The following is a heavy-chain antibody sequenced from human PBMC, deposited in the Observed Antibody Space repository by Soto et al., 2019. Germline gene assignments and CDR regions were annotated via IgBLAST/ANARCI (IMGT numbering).Heavy chain of an antibody. CDR1: GGSISNGGYP. V-gene: IGHV4-30-2*01. CDR2: IYHNGKT. D-gene: IGHD5-12*01. CDR3: ARTVANSGQRYFDY. Sequence: SETHSLPNGVSGGSISNGGYPWSWIRQPPGKGLEWIAYIYHNGKTYYNPSLKSRVTISIDRSKNQFSLNLSSVTAADTAVYFCARTVANSGQRYFDYWGHGTQVTVSS. J-gene: IGHJ4*01.